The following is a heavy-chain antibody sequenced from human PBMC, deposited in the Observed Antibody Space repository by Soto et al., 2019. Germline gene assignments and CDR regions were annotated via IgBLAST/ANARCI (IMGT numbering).Heavy chain of an antibody. D-gene: IGHD3-22*01. CDR2: IYSGGST. Sequence: GGSLRLSCAASGFTVSSNYMTWVRQAPGKGLEWVSTIYSGGSTYYADSVRGRFTISRDNSKNTLYLQMNSLRAEDTAMFFCARDYYDSSGHRLAFDIWGQGTMVTVSS. CDR3: ARDYYDSSGHRLAFDI. J-gene: IGHJ3*02. CDR1: GFTVSSNY. V-gene: IGHV3-66*01.